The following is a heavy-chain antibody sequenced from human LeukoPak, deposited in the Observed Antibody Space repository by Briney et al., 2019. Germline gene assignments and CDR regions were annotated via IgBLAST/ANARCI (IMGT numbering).Heavy chain of an antibody. CDR1: GFTFSSYS. CDR2: ISSSSSYI. V-gene: IGHV3-21*01. J-gene: IGHJ4*02. CDR3: AKDWNDYYDSSGREDY. Sequence: GGSLTLSCAASGFTFSSYSMNWVRQAPGKGLEWVSSISSSSSYIYYADSVKGRFTISRDNSKNTLYLQMNSLRAEDTAVYYCAKDWNDYYDSSGREDYWGQGTLVTVSS. D-gene: IGHD3-22*01.